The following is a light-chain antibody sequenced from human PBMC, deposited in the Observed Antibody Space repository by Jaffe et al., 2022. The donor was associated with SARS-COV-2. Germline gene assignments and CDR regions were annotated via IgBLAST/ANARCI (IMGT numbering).Light chain of an antibody. J-gene: IGLJ2*01. CDR2: DVT. CDR3: CSYAGTYSFI. CDR1: SSDVGAYNY. Sequence: QSALTQPRSVSGSPGQSVTISCTGTSSDVGAYNYVSWYQQHPGKAPKLIIFDVTRRPSGVPDRFSGSKSGNTASLTISGLQAEDEADYYCCSYAGTYSFIFGGGTKLTVL. V-gene: IGLV2-11*01.